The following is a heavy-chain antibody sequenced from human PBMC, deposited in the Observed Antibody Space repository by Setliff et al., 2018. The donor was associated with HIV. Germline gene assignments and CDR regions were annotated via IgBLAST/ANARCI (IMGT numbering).Heavy chain of an antibody. CDR3: ARRGWNAYKAFDH. D-gene: IGHD1-1*01. V-gene: IGHV4-34*01. CDR1: GESLSGYS. CDR2: INHSGST. J-gene: IGHJ4*02. Sequence: KASETLSLTCGVYGESLSGYSWNWIRQPPGKGMEWIGEINHSGSTNYKPSLKSRVTISVDTSKNHFSLSLSSVTAADTAVYYCARRGWNAYKAFDHWGQGALVTVSS.